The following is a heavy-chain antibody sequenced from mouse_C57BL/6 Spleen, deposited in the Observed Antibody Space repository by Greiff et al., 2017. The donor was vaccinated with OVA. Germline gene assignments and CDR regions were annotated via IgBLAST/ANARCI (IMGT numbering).Heavy chain of an antibody. V-gene: IGHV1-5*01. D-gene: IGHD1-1*01. Sequence: VQLQQSGPVLARPGASVKMSCKTSGYTFTSYWMHWVKQRPGQGLEWIGAIYPGNSDTSYNQKFKGKAKLTAVTSASTAYMELSSLTNDDSAVYYCTRHYGSSPYAMDYWGQGTSVTVAS. CDR1: GYTFTSYW. CDR2: IYPGNSDT. CDR3: TRHYGSSPYAMDY. J-gene: IGHJ4*01.